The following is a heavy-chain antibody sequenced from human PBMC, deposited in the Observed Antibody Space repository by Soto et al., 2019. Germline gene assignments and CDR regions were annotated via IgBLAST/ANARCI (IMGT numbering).Heavy chain of an antibody. J-gene: IGHJ3*02. CDR3: ARDRSCSGGSCYVDAFDI. Sequence: SETLSLTCTVSGGSISSYYWSWIRQPPGKGLEWIGYIYYSGSTNYNPSLKSRVTISVDTSKNQFSLKLSSVTAADTAVYYCARDRSCSGGSCYVDAFDIWGQGTMVTVSS. CDR2: IYYSGST. V-gene: IGHV4-59*01. D-gene: IGHD2-15*01. CDR1: GGSISSYY.